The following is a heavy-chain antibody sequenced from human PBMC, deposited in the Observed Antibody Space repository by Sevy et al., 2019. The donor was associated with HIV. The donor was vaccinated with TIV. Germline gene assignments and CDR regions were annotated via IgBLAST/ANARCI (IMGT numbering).Heavy chain of an antibody. Sequence: GGSLRLSCAASGFTFSSYAMSWVRQAPGKGLEWVSAISGSGGSTYYADSVKGRFTISRDNSKNTLYLQMNSLRAEDTAVYYCAKHSIVVTRVGYFDYWGQGTLVTVSS. CDR1: GFTFSSYA. CDR3: AKHSIVVTRVGYFDY. D-gene: IGHD2-2*01. V-gene: IGHV3-23*01. J-gene: IGHJ4*02. CDR2: ISGSGGST.